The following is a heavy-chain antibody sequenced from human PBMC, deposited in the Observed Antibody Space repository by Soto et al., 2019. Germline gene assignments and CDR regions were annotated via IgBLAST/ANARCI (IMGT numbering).Heavy chain of an antibody. Sequence: PSETLSLTCTVSGGSISTYYWNLIRQTPGKGLEWIGYIDYSGNTNYNPSLKSRVTISVDTSKNQVSLNVSSVTAADSAVYYCRGARPSLQEFDYWGQGTLVTVSS. CDR3: RGARPSLQEFDY. CDR2: IDYSGNT. J-gene: IGHJ4*02. D-gene: IGHD4-4*01. CDR1: GGSISTYY. V-gene: IGHV4-59*01.